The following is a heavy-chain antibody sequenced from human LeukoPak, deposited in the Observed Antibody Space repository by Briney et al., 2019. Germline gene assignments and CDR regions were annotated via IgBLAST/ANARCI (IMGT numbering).Heavy chain of an antibody. CDR2: INHSGST. Sequence: SETLSLTCTVSGGSISSSSYYWGWIRQPPGKGLEWIGEINHSGSTNYNPSLKSRVTISVDTSKNQFSLKLSSVTAADTAVYYCARRSGSYYYYYMDVWGKGTTVTISS. CDR3: ARRSGSYYYYYMDV. J-gene: IGHJ6*03. V-gene: IGHV4-39*07. CDR1: GGSISSSSYY. D-gene: IGHD3-22*01.